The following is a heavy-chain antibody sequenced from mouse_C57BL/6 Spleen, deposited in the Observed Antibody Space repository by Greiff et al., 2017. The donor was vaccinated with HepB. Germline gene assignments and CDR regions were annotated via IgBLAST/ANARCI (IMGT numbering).Heavy chain of an antibody. D-gene: IGHD2-2*01. CDR3: ARDLDGYDDGFAY. CDR1: GFTFSSYA. Sequence: EVKLVESGGGLVKPGGSLKLSCAASGFTFSSYAMSWVRQTPEKRLEWVATISDGGSYTYYPDNVKGRFTISRDNAKNNLYLQMSHLKSEDTAMYYCARDLDGYDDGFAYWGQGTLVTVSA. J-gene: IGHJ3*01. CDR2: ISDGGSYT. V-gene: IGHV5-4*01.